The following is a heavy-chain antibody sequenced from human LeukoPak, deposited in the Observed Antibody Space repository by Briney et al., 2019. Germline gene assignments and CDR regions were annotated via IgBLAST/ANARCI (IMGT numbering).Heavy chain of an antibody. CDR3: ARDPSTWGDYGAFDY. CDR2: ISGDGITV. Sequence: GGSLKLSCAVSGFTFSTNYMTWIRQAPGKRLDWVSYISGDGITVYNADSVKGRFTISRDNAKNSLYLQMISLRAEDTAVYYCARDPSTWGDYGAFDYWGQGTLVTVSS. J-gene: IGHJ4*02. D-gene: IGHD4-17*01. V-gene: IGHV3-11*04. CDR1: GFTFSTNY.